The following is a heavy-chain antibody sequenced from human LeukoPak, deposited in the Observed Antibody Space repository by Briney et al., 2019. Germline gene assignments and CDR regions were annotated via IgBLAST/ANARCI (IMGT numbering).Heavy chain of an antibody. J-gene: IGHJ6*02. CDR2: ISSTSSYI. V-gene: IGHV3-21*01. Sequence: PGGSLRLSCVASGFTFTTYSLNWVRQAPGKGLEWVSSISSTSSYIYYADSVKGRFTLSRDNSKNTLYLQMNSLRAEDTAVYYCARASGYYDILTGSQYPLWYYYYGMDVWGQGTTVTVSS. D-gene: IGHD3-9*01. CDR3: ARASGYYDILTGSQYPLWYYYYGMDV. CDR1: GFTFTTYS.